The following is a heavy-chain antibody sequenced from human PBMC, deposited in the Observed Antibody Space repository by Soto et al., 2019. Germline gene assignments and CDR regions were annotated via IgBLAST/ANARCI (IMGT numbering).Heavy chain of an antibody. CDR2: IDWDDDK. D-gene: IGHD2-2*01. CDR1: GFSLSTSGMC. CDR3: ARIQDTSSTSSYHFDY. Sequence: SGPTLVNPTQTLTLTCTFSGFSLSTSGMCVSWIRQPPGKALEWLALIDWDDDKYYSTSLKTRPTISKDTSKNQVVLTMTNMDPADTATYYCARIQDTSSTSSYHFDYWGQGTLVTVS. V-gene: IGHV2-70*01. J-gene: IGHJ4*02.